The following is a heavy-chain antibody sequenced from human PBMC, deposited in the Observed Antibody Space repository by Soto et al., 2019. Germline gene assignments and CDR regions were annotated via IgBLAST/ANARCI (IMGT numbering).Heavy chain of an antibody. CDR2: INTDGSVA. D-gene: IGHD2-21*01. CDR3: VRDMQLWRLDS. Sequence: EVQLVESGGGLVQPGESLRLSCAASGLTFRSYWMHWVRQAPGKGLVWVSRINTDGSVAMYVDSVKGRFTISRDNAKNTRYLHMNSLGAEDTAVYYCVRDMQLWRLDSWGQEPWSPSPQ. J-gene: IGHJ5*01. CDR1: GLTFRSYW. V-gene: IGHV3-74*03.